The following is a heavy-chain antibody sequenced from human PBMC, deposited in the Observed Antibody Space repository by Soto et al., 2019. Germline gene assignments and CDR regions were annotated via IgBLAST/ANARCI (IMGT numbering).Heavy chain of an antibody. CDR3: ARISTYNFYGIDV. CDR2: IYTSEST. J-gene: IGHJ6*02. CDR1: VGSVSGYY. Sequence: PSETLSLTCSVSVGSVSGYYWSWIRQPAGKGLEWIGRIYTSESTNYNPSLKSRVTMSVDTSKNQFSLNLNSVTAADTAVYYCARISTYNFYGIDVWGQGTTVTVSS. V-gene: IGHV4-4*07. D-gene: IGHD2-2*01.